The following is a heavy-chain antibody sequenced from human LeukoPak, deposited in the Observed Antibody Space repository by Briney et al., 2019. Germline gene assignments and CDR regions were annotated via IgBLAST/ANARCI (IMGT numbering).Heavy chain of an antibody. CDR1: GGSISSGDYY. CDR2: IYTRGGT. CDR3: ARSSSSDYYYMDV. J-gene: IGHJ6*03. V-gene: IGHV4-61*09. D-gene: IGHD6-6*01. Sequence: SETLSLTCTVSGGSISSGDYYWSWIRQPPGKGLDWIGHIYTRGGTNYNPSLKSRVTISVDTSKSQFSLKLSSVTAADTAVYYCARSSSSDYYYMDVWGKGTTVTVSS.